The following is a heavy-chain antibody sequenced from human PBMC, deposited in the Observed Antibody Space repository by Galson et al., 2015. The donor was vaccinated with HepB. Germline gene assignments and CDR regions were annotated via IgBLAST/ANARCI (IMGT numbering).Heavy chain of an antibody. CDR2: ISSSGNTM. Sequence: SLRLSCAASGFTFSDYYMSWIRQAPGKGLEWASYISSSGNTMYYADSVRGRFTISRDNARNSLYLQMNRLRAEDTAVYYCARDARWFDPWGQGTRVTVSS. V-gene: IGHV3-11*01. CDR1: GFTFSDYY. CDR3: ARDARWFDP. J-gene: IGHJ5*02.